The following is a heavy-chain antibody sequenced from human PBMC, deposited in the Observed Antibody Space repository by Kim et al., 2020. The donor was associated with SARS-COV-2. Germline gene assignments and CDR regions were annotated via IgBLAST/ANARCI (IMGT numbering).Heavy chain of an antibody. CDR1: GGSISSYY. CDR2: IHYSGST. CDR3: ARILAYPLGKDYYGMDV. D-gene: IGHD2-2*02. J-gene: IGHJ6*02. V-gene: IGHV4-59*01. Sequence: SETLSLTCTVSGGSISSYYWSWIRQPPGKGLEWIGYIHYSGSTNYNPSLKSRVTISVDTSKNQFSLKLSSVTAADTAVYYCARILAYPLGKDYYGMDVWGQGTTVTVSS.